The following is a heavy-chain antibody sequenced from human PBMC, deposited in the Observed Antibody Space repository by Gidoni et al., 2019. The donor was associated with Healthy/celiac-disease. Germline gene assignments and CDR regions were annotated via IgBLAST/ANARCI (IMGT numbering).Heavy chain of an antibody. V-gene: IGHV1-2*04. CDR3: ARYGYCSGGSCQAGGMDV. D-gene: IGHD2-15*01. J-gene: IGHJ6*02. CDR1: GYTFTGYD. Sequence: QVQLAQSGAEVKKPGAAVKVSCQASGYTFTGYDLPWVRQAPGQGLEWMGWINPNSGGTNYAQKFQGWVTMTRDTSISTAYMGLSRLRSDDTAVYYCARYGYCSGGSCQAGGMDVWGQGTTVTVSS. CDR2: INPNSGGT.